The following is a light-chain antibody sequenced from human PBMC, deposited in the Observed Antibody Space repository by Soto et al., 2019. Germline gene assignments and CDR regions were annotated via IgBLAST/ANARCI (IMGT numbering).Light chain of an antibody. CDR1: QSVTTW. J-gene: IGKJ2*01. Sequence: DIPMTQSPSTLSASVGDRVTITCRASQSVTTWLAWYQQKPGKAPKVLIYQASNLQSGVPSRCRGSGSGTEFTLTIDSLQPDDFATYYCQQYNTFSPYTFGQGTRLEIK. V-gene: IGKV1-5*03. CDR3: QQYNTFSPYT. CDR2: QAS.